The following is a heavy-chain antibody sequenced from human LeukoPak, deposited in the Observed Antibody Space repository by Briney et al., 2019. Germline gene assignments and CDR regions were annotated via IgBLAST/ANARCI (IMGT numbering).Heavy chain of an antibody. CDR1: GFTFSDYY. J-gene: IGHJ4*02. V-gene: IGHV3-11*01. CDR2: ISSSGSTI. D-gene: IGHD6-13*01. CDR3: ARDAEYSSSWYLDY. Sequence: GGSLRLSCAASGFTFSDYYMSWIRQAPGKGLEWVSYISSSGSTIYYADSVKGRFTISRDNAKNSLYLQMNSLRAEDTAVYYCARDAEYSSSWYLDYWGQGTLVTVSS.